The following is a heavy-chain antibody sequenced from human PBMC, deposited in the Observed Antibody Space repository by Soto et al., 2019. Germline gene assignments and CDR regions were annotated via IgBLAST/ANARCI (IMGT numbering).Heavy chain of an antibody. J-gene: IGHJ4*02. Sequence: QVQIQESGPGLVKASDTLSLTCTVSGVSITSFVWNWVRQPAGGPLEWIGRVFIRWTTTYNPSLKSRLILSADTSKNQLSLKLTAVTAADTAVYYCAADSGGGGRAFDYWGQGTLATVSS. D-gene: IGHD2-15*01. CDR1: GVSITSFV. V-gene: IGHV4-4*07. CDR2: VFIRWTT. CDR3: AADSGGGGRAFDY.